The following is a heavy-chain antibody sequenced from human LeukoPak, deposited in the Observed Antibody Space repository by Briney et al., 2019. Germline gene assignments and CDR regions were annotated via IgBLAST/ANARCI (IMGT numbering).Heavy chain of an antibody. D-gene: IGHD2-21*02. V-gene: IGHV4-39*01. Sequence: PSETLSLTCTVSGDSISSSSYYWGWIRQPPGRGLEWIVNINYSGRTYYNPSIKSRVTISVDTSKNQFSLKLSSVTAADTAVYYCARNPSLHIVVVTAIDYWGQGTLVTVSS. CDR2: INYSGRT. J-gene: IGHJ4*02. CDR1: GDSISSSSYY. CDR3: ARNPSLHIVVVTAIDY.